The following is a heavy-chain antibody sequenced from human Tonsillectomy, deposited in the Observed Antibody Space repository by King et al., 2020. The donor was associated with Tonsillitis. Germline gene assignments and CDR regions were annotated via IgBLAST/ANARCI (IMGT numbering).Heavy chain of an antibody. CDR2: IYYSGST. CDR1: GGSISSYY. J-gene: IGHJ6*02. Sequence: VQLQESGPGLVKPSETLSLTCSVSGGSISSYYWSWIRQPPGKGLEWIGHIYYSGSTNCNPSLKSRVTVSVDTSKNQFSLKLSSVTAADTAIYYCARIGRGKYYGMDVGGQGTAVTVSS. V-gene: IGHV4-59*01. CDR3: ARIGRGKYYGMDV. D-gene: IGHD3-16*01.